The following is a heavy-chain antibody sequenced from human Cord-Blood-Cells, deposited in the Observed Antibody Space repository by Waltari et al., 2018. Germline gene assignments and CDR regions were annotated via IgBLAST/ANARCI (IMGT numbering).Heavy chain of an antibody. Sequence: EVQLVESGGGLVKPGGSLRLSCAASGFTFSSYSMNWVRQAPGKGLEWVSSISSSSSYIYYADSVKGRFTISRDNAKNSLYLQRNSLRAEDTAVYYCARNSDIVVVPAARNYYYYGMDVWGQGTTVTVSS. CDR3: ARNSDIVVVPAARNYYYYGMDV. CDR2: ISSSSSYI. CDR1: GFTFSSYS. J-gene: IGHJ6*02. V-gene: IGHV3-21*01. D-gene: IGHD2-2*01.